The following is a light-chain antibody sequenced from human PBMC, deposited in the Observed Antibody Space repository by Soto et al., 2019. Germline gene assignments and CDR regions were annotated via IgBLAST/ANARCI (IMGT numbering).Light chain of an antibody. CDR1: SSNIGGNS. CDR2: DDD. CDR3: GSWDSSLSAYV. V-gene: IGLV1-51*01. Sequence: QSVMTQPPSVSAAPGQKVTISCSGSSSNIGGNSVSWYQQLPGTAPKLLIYDDDKRPSGIPDRFSGTKSGTSATLGITGFQTGDDADYCCGSWDSSLSAYVFGTGTKVTVL. J-gene: IGLJ1*01.